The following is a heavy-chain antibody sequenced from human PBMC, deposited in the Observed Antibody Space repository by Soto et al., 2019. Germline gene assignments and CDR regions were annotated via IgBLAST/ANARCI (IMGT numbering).Heavy chain of an antibody. J-gene: IGHJ6*03. D-gene: IGHD5-18*01. Sequence: SQTLSLTCAISGDSVSSNSAAWNWIRQSPSRGLEWLGRTYYRSKWYNDYAVSVKSRITINPDTSKNQFSLQLNSVTPEDTAVYYCAKDVDSYGYYYYYLDVWGTGTTVNVSS. CDR3: AKDVDSYGYYYYYLDV. CDR2: TYYRSKWYN. V-gene: IGHV6-1*01. CDR1: GDSVSSNSAA.